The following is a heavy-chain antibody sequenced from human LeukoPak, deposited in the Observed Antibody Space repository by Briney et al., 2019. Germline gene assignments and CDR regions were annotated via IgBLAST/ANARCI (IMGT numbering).Heavy chain of an antibody. CDR2: IYDSGST. D-gene: IGHD3-10*01. J-gene: IGHJ4*02. Sequence: SETLSLPCTLSGGSLSRGDYYGSWIRQPPGKGLEWFVYIYDSGSTYYNPSLKSRVTISVDTSKNQFSLKLSSVTAADTAVYYCASGRYGSGSYYPIDDWGQGTLVTVSS. CDR3: ASGRYGSGSYYPIDD. V-gene: IGHV4-30-4*01. CDR1: GGSLSRGDYY.